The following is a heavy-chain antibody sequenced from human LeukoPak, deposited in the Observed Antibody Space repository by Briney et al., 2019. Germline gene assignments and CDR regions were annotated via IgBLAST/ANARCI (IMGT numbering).Heavy chain of an antibody. Sequence: GGSLRLSCAASGFTFSSYAMHWVRQAPGKGLEWVAVISYDGSNKYYADSVKGRFTISRDHSKNTLYLQMNSLRAEDTAVYYCARGGAHYYDSHGGFDYWGQGTLVTVSS. V-gene: IGHV3-30*01. CDR2: ISYDGSNK. D-gene: IGHD3-22*01. J-gene: IGHJ4*02. CDR1: GFTFSSYA. CDR3: ARGGAHYYDSHGGFDY.